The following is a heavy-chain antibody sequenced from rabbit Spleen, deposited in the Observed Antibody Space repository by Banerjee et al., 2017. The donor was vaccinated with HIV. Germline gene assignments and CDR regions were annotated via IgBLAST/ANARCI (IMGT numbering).Heavy chain of an antibody. CDR2: INVITGKA. D-gene: IGHD6-1*01. Sequence: QSLEESGGELVKPGASLTLTCIASGVSFSVSSYMCWVRQAPGKGLEWIACINVITGKAVYAGWAKGRFTFSKTSSTTVTLQVTSLTAADTATYFCARGAVGYDYDLDLWGQGTLVTVS. J-gene: IGHJ4*01. CDR1: GVSFSVSSY. CDR3: ARGAVGYDYDLDL. V-gene: IGHV1S40*01.